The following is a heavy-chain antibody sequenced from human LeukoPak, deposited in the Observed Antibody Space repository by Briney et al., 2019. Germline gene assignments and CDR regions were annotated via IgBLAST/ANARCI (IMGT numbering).Heavy chain of an antibody. J-gene: IGHJ4*02. D-gene: IGHD6-6*01. V-gene: IGHV1-69*05. Sequence: GASVKVSCKASGGTFSSCAISWVRQAPGQGLEWMGGIIPIFGTANYARKFQGRVTITTDESTSTAYMELSSLRSEDTAVYYCARGSSSSPLNLDYWGQGTLVTVSS. CDR1: GGTFSSCA. CDR2: IIPIFGTA. CDR3: ARGSSSSPLNLDY.